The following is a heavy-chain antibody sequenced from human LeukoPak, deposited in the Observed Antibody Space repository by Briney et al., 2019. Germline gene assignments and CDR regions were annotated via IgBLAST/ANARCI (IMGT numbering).Heavy chain of an antibody. V-gene: IGHV3-74*01. CDR2: INSDGSST. Sequence: AGGSLRLSCAASGFTFSSYWMHWLRQAPGKGLVWVSRINSDGSSTRYADSVKGRFTISRDNSKNTLYLQMNSLRAEDTAVYYCARPYCTSTSCPFDYWGRGTLVTVSS. CDR3: ARPYCTSTSCPFDY. J-gene: IGHJ4*02. CDR1: GFTFSSYW. D-gene: IGHD2-2*01.